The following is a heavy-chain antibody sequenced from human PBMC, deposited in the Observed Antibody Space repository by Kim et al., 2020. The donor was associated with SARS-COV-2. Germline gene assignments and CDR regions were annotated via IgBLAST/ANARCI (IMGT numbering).Heavy chain of an antibody. V-gene: IGHV3-23*01. Sequence: DSVKGRITISRDTSKETVYLQMSSLRAEDTAVYFCAKSVGEYYYYYGLDVWGQGATVIVSS. D-gene: IGHD3-10*01. CDR3: AKSVGEYYYYYGLDV. J-gene: IGHJ6*02.